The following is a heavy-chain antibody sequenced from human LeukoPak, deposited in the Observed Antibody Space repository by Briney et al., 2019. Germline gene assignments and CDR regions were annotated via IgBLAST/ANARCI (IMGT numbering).Heavy chain of an antibody. Sequence: PSETLSLTCTVSGGSISSGDYYWSWIRQPPGKGLVWIGYIYYSGSTYYNPSLKSRVTISVDTSKNQFSLKLSSVTAADTAVYYCAREADTMVRGVIIRGWFDPWGQGTLVTVSS. J-gene: IGHJ5*02. CDR1: GGSISSGDYY. D-gene: IGHD3-10*01. CDR3: AREADTMVRGVIIRGWFDP. CDR2: IYYSGST. V-gene: IGHV4-30-4*01.